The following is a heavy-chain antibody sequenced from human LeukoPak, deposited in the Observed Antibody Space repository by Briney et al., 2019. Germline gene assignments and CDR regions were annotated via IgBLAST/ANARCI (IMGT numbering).Heavy chain of an antibody. CDR2: IKSRNDGGTR. CDR3: TTAPQAIVEVTNEDFQV. CDR1: GFRFYNTW. J-gene: IGHJ3*01. D-gene: IGHD3-22*01. Sequence: NPGGSLRLSCAASGFRFYNTWMSWVGQAPGKGVEGGGRIKSRNDGGTRGYSEPVKGRFTISRDDSKKTLNLEIKNLKTEDTAVYYCTTAPQAIVEVTNEDFQVWGHGTMVSVS. V-gene: IGHV3-15*01.